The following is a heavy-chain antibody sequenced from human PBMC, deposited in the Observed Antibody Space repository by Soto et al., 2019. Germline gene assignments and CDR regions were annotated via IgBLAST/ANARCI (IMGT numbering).Heavy chain of an antibody. J-gene: IGHJ5*02. CDR3: ARETDIAAAGWFDP. Sequence: PCWASGGSCISYAIIWLRQAPGQGLEWMGGIIPIFGTANYAQKFQGRVTITADKTTSTAYMELSSLRSEDTAVYYCARETDIAAAGWFDPWGQGTLVTVSS. D-gene: IGHD6-13*01. CDR2: IIPIFGTA. CDR1: GGSCISYA. V-gene: IGHV1-69*06.